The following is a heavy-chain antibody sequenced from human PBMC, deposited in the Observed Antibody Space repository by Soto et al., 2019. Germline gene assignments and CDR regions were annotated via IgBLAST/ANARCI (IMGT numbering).Heavy chain of an antibody. V-gene: IGHV3-30-3*01. CDR1: GFTFSTYA. CDR3: AGSSQWLVPPFDY. CDR2: ISYDGSDK. J-gene: IGHJ4*02. Sequence: QVQLVESGGGVVQPGRSLRLSCAVSGFTFSTYAMHWVRRAPGKGLEWVAVISYDGSDKYYADSVKGRFIISRDNSKNTLSLQMNSLTAEDTALYYCAGSSQWLVPPFDYWGQGTLVTVSS. D-gene: IGHD6-19*01.